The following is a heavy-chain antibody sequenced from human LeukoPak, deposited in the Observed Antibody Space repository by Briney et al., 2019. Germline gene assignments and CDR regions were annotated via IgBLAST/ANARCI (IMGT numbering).Heavy chain of an antibody. D-gene: IGHD4-17*01. CDR2: ISGSGGST. V-gene: IGHV3-23*01. J-gene: IGHJ4*02. CDR1: GFTFSSYA. Sequence: GGSLRLSCAASGFTFSSYAMSWVRQAPGKGLEWASAISGSGGSTYYADSVKGRFTISRDNSKNTLYLQMNSLRAEDTAVYYCAKSGDYGDYGESNYFDYWGQGTLVTVSS. CDR3: AKSGDYGDYGESNYFDY.